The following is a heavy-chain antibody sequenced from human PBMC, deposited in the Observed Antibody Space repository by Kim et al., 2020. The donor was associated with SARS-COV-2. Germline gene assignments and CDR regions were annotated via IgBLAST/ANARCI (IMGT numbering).Heavy chain of an antibody. CDR3: ARDKGASSGYYRHDAFDI. D-gene: IGHD3-22*01. Sequence: SETLSLTCTVSGGSISSGDYYWSWIRQPPGKGLEWIGYIYYSGSTYYNPSLKSRVTISVDTSKNQFSLKLSSVTAADTAVYYCARDKGASSGYYRHDAFDIWGQGTMVTVSS. V-gene: IGHV4-30-4*01. J-gene: IGHJ3*02. CDR1: GGSISSGDYY. CDR2: IYYSGST.